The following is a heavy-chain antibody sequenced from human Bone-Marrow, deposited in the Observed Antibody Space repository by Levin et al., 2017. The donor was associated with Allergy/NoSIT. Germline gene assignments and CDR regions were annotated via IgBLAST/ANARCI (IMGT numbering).Heavy chain of an antibody. Sequence: PSETLSLTCTVSGGSISSSTYYWGWIRQPPGKGLEWIGNIYYSGSTSYNPSLKSRVTISVDTSKNQFSLKLSSMTAADTAVYYCARRDHYWNLFDYWGQGTLVTVSS. D-gene: IGHD1-1*01. CDR3: ARRDHYWNLFDY. CDR2: IYYSGST. J-gene: IGHJ4*02. CDR1: GGSISSSTYY. V-gene: IGHV4-39*01.